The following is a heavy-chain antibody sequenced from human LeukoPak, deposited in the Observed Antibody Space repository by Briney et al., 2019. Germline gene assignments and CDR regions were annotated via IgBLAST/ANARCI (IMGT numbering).Heavy chain of an antibody. D-gene: IGHD4-11*01. V-gene: IGHV7-4-1*02. CDR3: AKDSTDYSKNYGMDV. Sequence: GASVKVSCKASGYAFTRYIMNWVRQAPGQGLEWMGWINTNTGNPTYAQDFTGRFVFSLDTSVSTAYLQISSLKAEDTAMYYCAKDSTDYSKNYGMDVWGQGTTVTVSS. CDR2: INTNTGNP. CDR1: GYAFTRYI. J-gene: IGHJ6*02.